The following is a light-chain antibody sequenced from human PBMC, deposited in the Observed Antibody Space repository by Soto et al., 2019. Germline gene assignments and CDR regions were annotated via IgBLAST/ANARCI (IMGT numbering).Light chain of an antibody. CDR1: QTINTY. Sequence: EIVLTQSPATLSSFPVDRVTLSCMASQTINTYLAWYQSKPGQAPRLLIHGASNRATGIPDRFSGSGSGTDFTLTIGRLEPEDFAVYYCQQYLITPWTFGQGTKVDIK. J-gene: IGKJ1*01. CDR2: GAS. V-gene: IGKV3-20*01. CDR3: QQYLITPWT.